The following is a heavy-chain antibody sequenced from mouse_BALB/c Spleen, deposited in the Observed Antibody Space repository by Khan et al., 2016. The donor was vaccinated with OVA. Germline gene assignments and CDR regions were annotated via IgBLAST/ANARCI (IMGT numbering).Heavy chain of an antibody. V-gene: IGHV5-9-3*01. J-gene: IGHJ3*01. D-gene: IGHD1-1*01. CDR3: ARHNYGPFAY. Sequence: EVELVESGGDLVKPGGSLKLSCSASGFTFSTYAMSWVRQTPEKRLEWVATISSGGDYIYYPDSVKGRFTISRANATNTLYLQMISLRSEDTAMYYCARHNYGPFAYWGQGTLVTVSA. CDR2: ISSGGDYI. CDR1: GFTFSTYA.